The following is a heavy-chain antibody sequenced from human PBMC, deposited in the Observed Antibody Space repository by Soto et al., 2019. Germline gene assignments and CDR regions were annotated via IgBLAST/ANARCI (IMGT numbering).Heavy chain of an antibody. CDR1: TSGDHC. V-gene: IGHV4-30-4*07. J-gene: IGHJ5*02. CDR2: IYYSGST. D-gene: IGHD3-10*01. CDR3: ASDPDYYGSGSYMYNWFDP. Sequence: TSGDHCGSCIRKAPGKGLEWIGYIYYSGSTYYNPSLKSRVTISVDTSKNQFSLKLSSVTAADTAVYYCASDPDYYGSGSYMYNWFDPWGQGTLVTVSS.